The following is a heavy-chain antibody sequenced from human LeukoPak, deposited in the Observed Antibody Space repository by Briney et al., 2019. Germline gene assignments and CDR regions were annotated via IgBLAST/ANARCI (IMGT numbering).Heavy chain of an antibody. CDR2: INPSGGST. V-gene: IGHV1-46*01. D-gene: IGHD3-3*01. CDR1: GYTFTSYY. J-gene: IGHJ6*02. CDR3: ATSLRVYDLFGMDV. Sequence: ASVKVSCKASGYTFTSYYMHWVRQAPGQGLEWMGIINPSGGSTSYAQKFQGRVTMTRDTSTSTVYMELSSLRSEDTAIFYCATSLRVYDLFGMDVGGQGTAVTVFS.